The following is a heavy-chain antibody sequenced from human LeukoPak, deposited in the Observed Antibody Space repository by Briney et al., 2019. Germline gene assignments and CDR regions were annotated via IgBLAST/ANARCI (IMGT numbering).Heavy chain of an antibody. CDR1: GYTFTSYA. V-gene: IGHV1-3*01. CDR3: ARGAMVRGVSNWFDP. J-gene: IGHJ5*02. D-gene: IGHD3-10*01. Sequence: GASVTVSCKASGYTFTSYAMHWVRQAPGQRLEWMGWINAGNGNTKYSQKFQGRVTITRDTSASTAYMELSSLRSEDTAVYYCARGAMVRGVSNWFDPWGQGTLVTVSS. CDR2: INAGNGNT.